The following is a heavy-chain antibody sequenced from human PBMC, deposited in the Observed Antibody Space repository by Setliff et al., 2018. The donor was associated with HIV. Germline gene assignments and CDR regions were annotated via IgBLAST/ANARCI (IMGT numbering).Heavy chain of an antibody. V-gene: IGHV2-70*11. CDR3: ARITRATVTTRYFDS. Sequence: GSGPTLVNPTPTLTLTCTFSGFSLSNSGMCVSWIRQHPGKALEWLARIDCDDDKYYNTSPKTRLAISKDTSKNQVVLTMTNLYPVDTATYYCARITRATVTTRYFDSWGQGTLVTVSS. D-gene: IGHD4-17*01. CDR1: GFSLSNSGMC. J-gene: IGHJ4*02. CDR2: IDCDDDK.